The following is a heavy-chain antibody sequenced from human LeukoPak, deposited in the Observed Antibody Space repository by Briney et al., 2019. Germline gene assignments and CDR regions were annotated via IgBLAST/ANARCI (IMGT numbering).Heavy chain of an antibody. Sequence: PGGSLRLSCATSGFTFGDFHMNWLRQAPGKGLEHVSYISSGGSTTYYADSVKGRFTISRDNAKNSLYLQMNSLRVEDTAVYYCARSPGNWNYASDYWGQGTLVTVSS. J-gene: IGHJ4*02. CDR3: ARSPGNWNYASDY. D-gene: IGHD1-7*01. V-gene: IGHV3-11*04. CDR2: ISSGGSTT. CDR1: GFTFGDFH.